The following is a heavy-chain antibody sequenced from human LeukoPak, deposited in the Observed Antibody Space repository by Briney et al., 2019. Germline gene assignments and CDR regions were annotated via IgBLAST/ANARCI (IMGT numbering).Heavy chain of an antibody. D-gene: IGHD2-21*01. J-gene: IGHJ3*02. CDR3: AKHFSGGDYDAFEI. CDR1: GYSLTSYW. V-gene: IGHV5-51*01. CDR2: IYPYDSDT. Sequence: GESLKISCKGSGYSLTSYWIGWVRQMPGKGLEWMGIIYPYDSDTRYSPSFQGQVTISADMSISTAYLEWSSLKASDTAMYYCAKHFSGGDYDAFEIWGQGTLLTVSP.